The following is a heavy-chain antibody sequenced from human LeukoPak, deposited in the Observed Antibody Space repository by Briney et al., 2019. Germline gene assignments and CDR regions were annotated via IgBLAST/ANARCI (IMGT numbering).Heavy chain of an antibody. V-gene: IGHV3-64D*09. CDR3: VKDTYTYGLDIFDS. D-gene: IGHD5-18*01. CDR1: GLTFSSYA. CDR2: ISSNGGST. J-gene: IGHJ4*02. Sequence: PGRCLRLSCSAAGLTFSSYAMHWVRQAPGKGREYVSAISSNGGSTYYADSLKGRFTISRDNSKNTLYLQMSSLRAEDTAVYYCVKDTYTYGLDIFDSWGQGTLVTVSS.